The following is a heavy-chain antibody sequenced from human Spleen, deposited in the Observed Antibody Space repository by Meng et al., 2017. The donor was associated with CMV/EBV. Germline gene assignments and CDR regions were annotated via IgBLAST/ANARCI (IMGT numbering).Heavy chain of an antibody. J-gene: IGHJ5*02. D-gene: IGHD1-7*01. Sequence: SGFTLSSYAMHWVRKAAGKGLEWVAVISYDGSNKYYADSVKGRFTISRDNSKNTLYLQMNSLRAEDTAVYYCARDRYNWNYYWFDPWGQGTLVTVSS. V-gene: IGHV3-30-3*01. CDR3: ARDRYNWNYYWFDP. CDR1: GFTLSSYA. CDR2: ISYDGSNK.